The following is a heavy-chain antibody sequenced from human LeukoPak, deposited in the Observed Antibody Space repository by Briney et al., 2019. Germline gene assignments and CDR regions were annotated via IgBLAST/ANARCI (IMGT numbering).Heavy chain of an antibody. V-gene: IGHV3-23*01. J-gene: IGHJ6*02. D-gene: IGHD3-10*01. CDR1: GFTFSSYW. Sequence: GGSLRLSCAASGFTFSSYWMNWVRQAPGKGLEWVLGISGSGVNTYYADSVKGRFTISRDNSKNTLYLQLNSLRGEDTAIYYCARDTSFNYGTHAMDVWSQGTTVTVSS. CDR2: ISGSGVNT. CDR3: ARDTSFNYGTHAMDV.